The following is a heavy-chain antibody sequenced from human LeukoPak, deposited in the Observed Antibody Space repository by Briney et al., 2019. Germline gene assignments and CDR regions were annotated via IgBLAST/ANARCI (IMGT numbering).Heavy chain of an antibody. V-gene: IGHV1-69*04. Sequence: ASVKVSCKASGGTFSSYAISWVRQAPGQGLEWMGRIIPILGIANYAQKFQGRATITADKSTSTAYMELSSLRSEDTAVYYCARGGGYSSSRDAFDIWGQGTMVTVSS. CDR3: ARGGGYSSSRDAFDI. D-gene: IGHD6-13*01. CDR1: GGTFSSYA. J-gene: IGHJ3*02. CDR2: IIPILGIA.